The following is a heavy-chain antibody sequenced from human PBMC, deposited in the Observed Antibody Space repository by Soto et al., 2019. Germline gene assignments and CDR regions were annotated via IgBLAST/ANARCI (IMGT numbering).Heavy chain of an antibody. V-gene: IGHV3-49*04. CDR2: IRSKAYGGTT. D-gene: IGHD7-27*01. J-gene: IGHJ6*02. CDR1: GFTFGDYA. CDR3: TRADLTGSEYGMDV. Sequence: GGSLRLSCTASGFTFGDYAMSWVRQAPGKGLEWVGFIRSKAYGGTTEYAASVKGRFTISRDDSKSIAYLQMNSLETEDTAVYYCTRADLTGSEYGMDVWGLGTTVTVYS.